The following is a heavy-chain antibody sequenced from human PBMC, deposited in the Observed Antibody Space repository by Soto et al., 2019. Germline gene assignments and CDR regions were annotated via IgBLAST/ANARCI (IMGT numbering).Heavy chain of an antibody. V-gene: IGHV5-10-1*01. D-gene: IGHD2-15*01. CDR1: GYSFTSYW. J-gene: IGHJ5*02. Sequence: XESLKISCKGSGYSFTSYWISWVRQMPGKGLEWMGRIDPSDSYTNYSPSFQGHVTISADKSISTAYLQWSSLKASDTAMYYCARSVVVVAATEVNWFDPWGQGTLVTVS. CDR2: IDPSDSYT. CDR3: ARSVVVVAATEVNWFDP.